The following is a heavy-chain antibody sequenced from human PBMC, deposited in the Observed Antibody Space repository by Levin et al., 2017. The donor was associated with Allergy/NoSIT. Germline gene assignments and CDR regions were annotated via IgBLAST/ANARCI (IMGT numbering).Heavy chain of an antibody. D-gene: IGHD6-6*01. CDR2: ISYDGTNK. CDR3: AKDQYTDHYHGMDV. V-gene: IGHV3-30*18. CDR1: GFMFNSYG. J-gene: IGHJ6*02. Sequence: HTGGSLRLSCAASGFMFNSYGMHWVRQVPGKGLEWVAVISYDGTNKYYEDSVKGRFTISRDNSKNTLYLQMNSLRAEDTAVYYCAKDQYTDHYHGMDVWGQGTTVTVSS.